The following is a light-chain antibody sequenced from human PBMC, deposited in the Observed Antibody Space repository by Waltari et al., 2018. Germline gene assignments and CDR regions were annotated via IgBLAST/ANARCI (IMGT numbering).Light chain of an antibody. Sequence: DIQMTQSPSSLSVSVGDRVTISCRASQSISSYLNWYQQKPGEAPRLLIYAASSLHTGVPSRFSGSGSGTDFTLTISSLQPEDFATYYCQQSYSTPRTFGQGTKVEIK. CDR2: AAS. CDR1: QSISSY. V-gene: IGKV1-39*01. CDR3: QQSYSTPRT. J-gene: IGKJ1*01.